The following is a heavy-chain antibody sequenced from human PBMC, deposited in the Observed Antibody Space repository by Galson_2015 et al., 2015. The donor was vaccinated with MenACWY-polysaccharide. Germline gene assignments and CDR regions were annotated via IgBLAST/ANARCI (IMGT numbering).Heavy chain of an antibody. Sequence: SLRLSCAASGFTFDDYAMHWVRQAPGKGLEWVSGISWNSGSIGYADSVKGRFTISRDNAKNSLYLQMNSLRAEDTALYYCAKDYGYSSSWFGRGDYYGMDVWGQGTTVTVSS. V-gene: IGHV3-9*01. J-gene: IGHJ6*02. CDR1: GFTFDDYA. CDR3: AKDYGYSSSWFGRGDYYGMDV. D-gene: IGHD6-13*01. CDR2: ISWNSGSI.